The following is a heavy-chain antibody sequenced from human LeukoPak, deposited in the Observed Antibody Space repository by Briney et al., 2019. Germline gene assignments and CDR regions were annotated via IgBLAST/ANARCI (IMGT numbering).Heavy chain of an antibody. CDR1: GFTFSSFS. J-gene: IGHJ4*02. Sequence: PGGSLRLSCAASGFTFSSFSFNWVRQSPGKGLEWVSSINTVASYIYYADSVKGRFTISRDNAKNSLYLQMNSLRAEDTGVYYCARLRRNSDKSGFYYYYDYWGQGTLVTVSS. CDR3: ARLRRNSDKSGFYYYYDY. V-gene: IGHV3-21*06. D-gene: IGHD3-22*01. CDR2: INTVASYI.